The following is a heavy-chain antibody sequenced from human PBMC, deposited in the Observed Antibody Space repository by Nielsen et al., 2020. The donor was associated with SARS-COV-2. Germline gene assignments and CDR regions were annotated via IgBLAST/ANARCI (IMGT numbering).Heavy chain of an antibody. J-gene: IGHJ6*03. CDR1: GYTFTSYA. V-gene: IGHV1-3*01. Sequence: ASVKVSCKASGYTFTSYAMHWVRQAPGQRLEWMGWINAGNGNTKYSRKFQGRVTITRDTSASTAYMELSSLRSEDTAVYYCARDLVVGATTWYYMDVWGKGTTVTVSS. CDR3: ARDLVVGATTWYYMDV. D-gene: IGHD1-26*01. CDR2: INAGNGNT.